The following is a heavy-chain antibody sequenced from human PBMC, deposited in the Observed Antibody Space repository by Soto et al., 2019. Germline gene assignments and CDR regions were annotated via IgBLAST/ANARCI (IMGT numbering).Heavy chain of an antibody. CDR3: ARGGSSWFHSVNWFDP. V-gene: IGHV1-8*01. CDR2: MNPNNGNT. J-gene: IGHJ5*02. Sequence: QVQLVQSGAEVKKPGASVKVSCKASGYTFTSYGINWVRQAPGQGLEWMGWMNPNNGNTGYAQKFQGRVTMTRNNSISTAYMELRSMRSEDTAVDYCARGGSSWFHSVNWFDPWGQGTLVTVSS. CDR1: GYTFTSYG. D-gene: IGHD6-13*01.